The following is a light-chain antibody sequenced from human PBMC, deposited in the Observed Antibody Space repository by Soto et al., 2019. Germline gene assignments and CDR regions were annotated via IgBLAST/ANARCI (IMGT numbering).Light chain of an antibody. CDR2: EVS. CDR1: SSDVGGYNY. CDR3: SSYTSSTVV. V-gene: IGLV2-14*01. J-gene: IGLJ2*01. Sequence: QSALTQPASVSGSPGQSITISCTGTSSDVGGYNYVSWYQQHPGKAPKLMIYEVSNRPSGVSNRFSGSKSGNTASLTISGLQAEGEADYYCSSYTSSTVVFGGGTNLTVL.